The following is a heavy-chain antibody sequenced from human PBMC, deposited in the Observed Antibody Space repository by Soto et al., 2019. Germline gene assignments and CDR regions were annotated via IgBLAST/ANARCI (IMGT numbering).Heavy chain of an antibody. Sequence: GAEVKVSCKASGYSFTSYGISWVRQAPGQGLEWMGWISAYNGNTNYAQKLQGRVTMTTDTSTSTAYMELRSLRSDDTAVYYCAIGITIFGVVAYGMDVWGQGTTVTVYS. D-gene: IGHD3-3*01. CDR3: AIGITIFGVVAYGMDV. J-gene: IGHJ6*02. CDR2: ISAYNGNT. V-gene: IGHV1-18*04. CDR1: GYSFTSYG.